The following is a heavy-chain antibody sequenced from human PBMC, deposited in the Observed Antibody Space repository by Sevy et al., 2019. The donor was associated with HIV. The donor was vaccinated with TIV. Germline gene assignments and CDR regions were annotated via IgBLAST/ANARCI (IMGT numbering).Heavy chain of an antibody. V-gene: IGHV4-30-4*01. J-gene: IGHJ5*02. CDR1: GGSISSGDYY. D-gene: IGHD3-10*01. CDR2: IYYSGST. Sequence: SETLSLTCTVSGGSISSGDYYWSWIRQPPGKGLEWIGYIYYSGSTYYNPSLKSRFTLSVDTSKNQFSLKMSSVTAADTAVYYCARVFVRGVINRRDWFDPWGQGTLVTVSS. CDR3: ARVFVRGVINRRDWFDP.